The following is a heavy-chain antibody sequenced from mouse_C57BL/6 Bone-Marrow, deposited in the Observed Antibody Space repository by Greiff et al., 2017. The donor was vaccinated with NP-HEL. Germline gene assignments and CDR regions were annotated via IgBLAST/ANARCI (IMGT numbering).Heavy chain of an antibody. V-gene: IGHV14-4*01. CDR3: TTGGNSPWFAY. CDR1: GFNIKDDY. J-gene: IGHJ3*01. Sequence: EVQLQQSGAELVRPGASVKLSCTASGFNIKDDYMHWVKQRLEQGLEWIGWIDPENGDTEYDPKFQGKATITADTSSNTAYLQHSSLTSEDTAVYYCTTGGNSPWFAYWGQGTLVTVSA. CDR2: IDPENGDT.